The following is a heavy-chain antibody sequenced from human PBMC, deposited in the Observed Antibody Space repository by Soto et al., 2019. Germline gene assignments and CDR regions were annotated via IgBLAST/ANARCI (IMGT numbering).Heavy chain of an antibody. CDR3: ARAIATAVHWFDP. Sequence: QVQLQESGPGLVKPSGTLSLTCAVSGGSISSSNWWSWVRQPPGKGLEWIGEIYHSGSTNYNPSLKSRVTMSLDKAKKPFALKLTSVTAADTAVYYWARAIATAVHWFDPCGQGTLVTVSS. V-gene: IGHV4-4*02. CDR1: GGSISSSNW. CDR2: IYHSGST. D-gene: IGHD6-13*01. J-gene: IGHJ5*02.